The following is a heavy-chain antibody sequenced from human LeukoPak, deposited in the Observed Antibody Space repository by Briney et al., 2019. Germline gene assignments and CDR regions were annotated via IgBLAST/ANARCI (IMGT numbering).Heavy chain of an antibody. Sequence: GSLRLSCAASGFTFSSYWMSWVRQPPGKGLEWIGSIYYSGSTYYNPSLKSRVTISVDTSKNQFSLKLSSVTAADTAVCYCASGIVVVVVARYYFDYWGQGTLVTVSS. CDR1: GFTFSSYW. CDR3: ASGIVVVVVARYYFDY. CDR2: IYYSGST. J-gene: IGHJ4*02. V-gene: IGHV4-39*01. D-gene: IGHD2-15*01.